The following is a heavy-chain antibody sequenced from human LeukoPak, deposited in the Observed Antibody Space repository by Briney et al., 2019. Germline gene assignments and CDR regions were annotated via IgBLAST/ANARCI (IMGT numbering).Heavy chain of an antibody. CDR3: ATNRYELFPYDN. V-gene: IGHV3-23*01. CDR2: ISAGGDGT. Sequence: GGSLRLSCAASTFSFSRYPMGGVRQAPGKGLEWVSRISAGGDGTYHADPVKGRFTISRDNSKNTLFLQMNNLRAEDTAMYHCATNRYELFPYDNWGQGTLVTVSS. J-gene: IGHJ4*02. D-gene: IGHD2-21*01. CDR1: TFSFSRYP.